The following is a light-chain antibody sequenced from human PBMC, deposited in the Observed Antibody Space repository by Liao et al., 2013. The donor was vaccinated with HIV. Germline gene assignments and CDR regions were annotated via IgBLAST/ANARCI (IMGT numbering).Light chain of an antibody. V-gene: IGLV3-1*01. CDR2: QHT. J-gene: IGLJ1*01. Sequence: SFELTQPPSVSVSPGQTATITCSGDNLESRSVSWYQQKPGQSPLLVIFQHTKRPSGIPERFSASTSWNTATLTISGTQTMDEADYYCQAWDSNTAYVFGTGTKVSVL. CDR3: QAWDSNTAYV. CDR1: NLESRS.